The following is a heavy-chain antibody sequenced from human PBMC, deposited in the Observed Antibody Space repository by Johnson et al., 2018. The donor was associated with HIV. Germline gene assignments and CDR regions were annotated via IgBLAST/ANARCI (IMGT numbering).Heavy chain of an antibody. V-gene: IGHV3-7*01. CDR1: GFTFSTYW. Sequence: VQLVESGGGLVQPGGSLRLSCAASGFTFSTYWMSWVRQAPGKGLEWVASIKQDGSEKYYVDSVKGRFTISRDNAKNSLYLQMNSLRAEDTALYYCARANRGRNDAFDIWGQGTMVTVSS. J-gene: IGHJ3*02. CDR2: IKQDGSEK. D-gene: IGHD2-15*01. CDR3: ARANRGRNDAFDI.